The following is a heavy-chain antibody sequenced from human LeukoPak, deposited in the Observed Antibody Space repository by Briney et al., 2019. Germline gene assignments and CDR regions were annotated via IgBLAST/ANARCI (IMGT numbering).Heavy chain of an antibody. D-gene: IGHD3-3*01. J-gene: IGHJ6*03. CDR3: ARGYTARVEWLFYYYYYYMDV. CDR1: GYTFTSYD. V-gene: IGHV1-8*03. CDR2: MNPNSGNT. Sequence: ASVKVSCKASGYTFTSYDINWVRQATGQGLEWMGWMNPNSGNTGYAQKFQGRVTITRNTSISTAYMELSSLRSEDTAVYYCARGYTARVEWLFYYYYYYMDVWGKGTTVTVSS.